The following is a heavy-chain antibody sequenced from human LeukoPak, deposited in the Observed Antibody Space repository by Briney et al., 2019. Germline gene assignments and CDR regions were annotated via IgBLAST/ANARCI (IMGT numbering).Heavy chain of an antibody. Sequence: SETLSLTCTVSGGSISSYYWSWIRQPPGKGLEWIGYIYYSGSTNYNPSLKSRVTISVDTSKNQFSLKLSSVTAADTAVYYCARHDYYDSSGPVSGSNWFDPWGQGTLVTVSS. CDR1: GGSISSYY. D-gene: IGHD3-22*01. V-gene: IGHV4-59*08. CDR3: ARHDYYDSSGPVSGSNWFDP. CDR2: IYYSGST. J-gene: IGHJ5*02.